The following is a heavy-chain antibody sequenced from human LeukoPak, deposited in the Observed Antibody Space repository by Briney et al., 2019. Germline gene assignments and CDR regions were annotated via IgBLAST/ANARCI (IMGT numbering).Heavy chain of an antibody. D-gene: IGHD1-26*01. CDR3: ARSAGSGSYPIDY. J-gene: IGHJ4*02. CDR1: GGSFSGYY. Sequence: SETLSLTCAVYGGSFSGYYWSWIRQPPRKGLEWIGEINHSRSTNYNPSLESRVTISVDTSKNQFSLKLSSVTAADTAVYYCARSAGSGSYPIDYWGQGTLVTVSS. CDR2: INHSRST. V-gene: IGHV4-34*01.